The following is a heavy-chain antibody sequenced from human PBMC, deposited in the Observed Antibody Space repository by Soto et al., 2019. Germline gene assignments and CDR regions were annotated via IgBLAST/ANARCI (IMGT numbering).Heavy chain of an antibody. J-gene: IGHJ6*02. Sequence: EVQLLESGGGLVQPGGSLRLSCAASGFTFSNYAMSWVRQAPGKGLEWVSAISGSGGSTYYADSVKGRFSISRDNSKNTLYLQMNSLRAGDTAVYYCAKGSGGSYSYYYHGMDAWGQGTTVTVSS. CDR1: GFTFSNYA. D-gene: IGHD1-26*01. V-gene: IGHV3-23*01. CDR2: ISGSGGST. CDR3: AKGSGGSYSYYYHGMDA.